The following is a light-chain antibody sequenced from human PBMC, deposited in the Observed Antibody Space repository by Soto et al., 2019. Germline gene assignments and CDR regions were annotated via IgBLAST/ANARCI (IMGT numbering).Light chain of an antibody. CDR1: SSDIGGYNY. CDR2: DVS. Sequence: QSALTQPASVSGSPGQSITISCTGTSSDIGGYNYVSWYQQHPDKAPKLMIYDVSNRPSGVSNRFSGSKSGNTASLTISGLQAEDEADYYCNSYTSSSTLVVFGGGTKVTVL. CDR3: NSYTSSSTLVV. J-gene: IGLJ2*01. V-gene: IGLV2-14*01.